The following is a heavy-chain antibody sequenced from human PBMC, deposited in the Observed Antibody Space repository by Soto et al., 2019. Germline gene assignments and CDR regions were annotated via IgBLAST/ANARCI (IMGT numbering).Heavy chain of an antibody. Sequence: SVKVSCKASGGTFSSYAISWVRQAPGQRLEWMGWIIPINGTANYSQKFQGRVTITGDKSASTAYMDLSSLRSEDTAVYYCARVRLGGPDWFDPSGQGTLVTVSS. CDR3: ARVRLGGPDWFDP. D-gene: IGHD3-16*01. J-gene: IGHJ5*02. V-gene: IGHV1-69*06. CDR2: IIPINGTA. CDR1: GGTFSSYA.